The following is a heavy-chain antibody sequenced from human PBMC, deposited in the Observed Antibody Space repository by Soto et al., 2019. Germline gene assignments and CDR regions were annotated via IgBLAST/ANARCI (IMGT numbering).Heavy chain of an antibody. Sequence: QVQVVESGGGVVQPGGSLRLSCAASGFTFSSYGMHWVRKAPGKGLEWVAVIWHDGKNKYYADSVKGRFTISRDNSKNTRYLQMNSLRAEDTAMYYCARAPGNDEAIDYWGQGTLVTVSS. D-gene: IGHD1-1*01. CDR2: IWHDGKNK. V-gene: IGHV3-33*01. J-gene: IGHJ4*02. CDR1: GFTFSSYG. CDR3: ARAPGNDEAIDY.